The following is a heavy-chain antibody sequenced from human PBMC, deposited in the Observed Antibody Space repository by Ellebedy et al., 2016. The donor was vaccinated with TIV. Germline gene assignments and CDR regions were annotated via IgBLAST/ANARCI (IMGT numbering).Heavy chain of an antibody. CDR3: AKDQVGGDGRWVFDI. Sequence: GESLKISCAASGFTFSSYAMTWVRQAPGKGLEWVSGIVGSGAQKYADSVKGRFTISRDNSKNTLYLQMNSLRAEDTAIYYCAKDQVGGDGRWVFDIWGQGTMVTVSS. CDR2: IVGSGA. CDR1: GFTFSSYA. J-gene: IGHJ3*02. D-gene: IGHD3-16*01. V-gene: IGHV3-23*01.